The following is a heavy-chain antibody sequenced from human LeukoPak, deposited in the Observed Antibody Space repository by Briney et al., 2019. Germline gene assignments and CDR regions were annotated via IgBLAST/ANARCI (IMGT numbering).Heavy chain of an antibody. CDR3: AVSPRDYYYYMDV. J-gene: IGHJ6*03. V-gene: IGHV3-20*04. CDR1: GFTFDDYG. CDR2: INWNGGST. Sequence: GGSLRLSCAASGFTFDDYGMSWVRQAPGKGLEWVSGINWNGGSTGYADSVKGRFTISRDNAENSLYLQMNSLRAEDTALYYCAVSPRDYYYYMDVWGKGTTVTVSS.